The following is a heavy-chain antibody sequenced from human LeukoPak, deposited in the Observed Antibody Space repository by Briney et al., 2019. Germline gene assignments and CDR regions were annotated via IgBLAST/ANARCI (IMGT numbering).Heavy chain of an antibody. Sequence: SEPLSLTCAVDGGSFSGFYWSWIRQPPGKGLEWIGYIYYSGSTYYNPSLKSRVTISVDTSKNQFSLKLSSVTAADTAVYYCARTGDYCSGGSCYRGAFDIWGQGTMVTVSS. V-gene: IGHV4-59*06. CDR2: IYYSGST. CDR3: ARTGDYCSGGSCYRGAFDI. CDR1: GGSFSGFY. J-gene: IGHJ3*02. D-gene: IGHD2-15*01.